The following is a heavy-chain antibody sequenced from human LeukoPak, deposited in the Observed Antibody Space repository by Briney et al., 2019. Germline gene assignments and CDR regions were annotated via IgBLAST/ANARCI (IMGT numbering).Heavy chain of an antibody. CDR1: GGTFSSYA. V-gene: IGHV1-18*01. J-gene: IGHJ5*02. CDR3: ARVFSPYSSGWPRFHP. Sequence: ASVKVSCKASGGTFSSYAISWVRQAPGQGLEWMGWISAYNGNTNYAQKLQGRVTMTIDTSTSTAYMELRSLRSDDTAVYYCARVFSPYSSGWPRFHPWGQGTPVTVSS. D-gene: IGHD6-19*01. CDR2: ISAYNGNT.